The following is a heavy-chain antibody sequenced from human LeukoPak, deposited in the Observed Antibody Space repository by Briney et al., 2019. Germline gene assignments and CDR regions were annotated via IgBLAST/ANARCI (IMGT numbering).Heavy chain of an antibody. J-gene: IGHJ4*02. D-gene: IGHD6-19*01. CDR3: ARFSIAVAGFAP. CDR1: GFTFSSYW. V-gene: IGHV3-74*01. Sequence: PGGSLRLSCAASGFTFSSYWMHWVRQAPGKGLVWVSRINSDGSSTSYADSVKGRFTISRDNAKNTLYLQMNSLRAEDTAVYYCARFSIAVAGFAPWGQGTLVTVSS. CDR2: INSDGSST.